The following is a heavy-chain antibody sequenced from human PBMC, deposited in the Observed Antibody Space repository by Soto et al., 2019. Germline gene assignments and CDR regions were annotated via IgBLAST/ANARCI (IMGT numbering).Heavy chain of an antibody. CDR1: GGSISSYY. V-gene: IGHV4-59*01. D-gene: IGHD1-26*01. J-gene: IGHJ6*03. Sequence: SSETLSLTCTVSGGSISSYYWSWIRQPPGKGLEWIGYIYYSGSTNYNPSLKSRVTISVDTSKNQFSLKLSSATAADTAVYYCARADRDSDYYYYYYMDVWGKGTTVTVSS. CDR2: IYYSGST. CDR3: ARADRDSDYYYYYYMDV.